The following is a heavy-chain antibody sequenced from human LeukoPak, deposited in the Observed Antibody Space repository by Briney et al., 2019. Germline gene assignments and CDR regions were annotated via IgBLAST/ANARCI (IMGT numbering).Heavy chain of an antibody. J-gene: IGHJ5*02. CDR2: IYPGDSDT. CDR1: GYSFTSYW. V-gene: IGHV5-51*01. D-gene: IGHD6-13*01. CDR3: ARPGESSSWYAWFDP. Sequence: GESLKISCKGSGYSFTSYWIGWVRQMPGKGLEWMGLIYPGDSDTRYSPSFQGQVTISADKSISTAYLQWSSLKASDTAMYYCARPGESSSWYAWFDPWGQGTLVTVSS.